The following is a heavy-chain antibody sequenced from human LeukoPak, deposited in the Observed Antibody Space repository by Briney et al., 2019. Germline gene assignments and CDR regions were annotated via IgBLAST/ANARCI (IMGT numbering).Heavy chain of an antibody. V-gene: IGHV4-39*01. J-gene: IGHJ4*02. Sequence: SETLPLTCTVSGGSISSSSYYWGWIRQPPGKGLEWIGSIYYSGSTYYNPSLKSRVTISVDTSKNQFSLKLSSVTAADTAVYYCARIRDYYYDSSGYYYFDYWGQGTLVTVSS. CDR1: GGSISSSSYY. D-gene: IGHD3-22*01. CDR2: IYYSGST. CDR3: ARIRDYYYDSSGYYYFDY.